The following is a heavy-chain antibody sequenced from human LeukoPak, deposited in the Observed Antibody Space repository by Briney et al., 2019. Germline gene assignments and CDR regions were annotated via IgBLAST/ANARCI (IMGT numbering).Heavy chain of an antibody. J-gene: IGHJ4*02. CDR3: TRSSSGYYYFDY. V-gene: IGHV3-11*01. D-gene: IGHD3-22*01. Sequence: DSVKGRFTISRDNAKNSLYLQMNSLRAEDTAVYYCTRSSSGYYYFDYWGQGTLVTVSS.